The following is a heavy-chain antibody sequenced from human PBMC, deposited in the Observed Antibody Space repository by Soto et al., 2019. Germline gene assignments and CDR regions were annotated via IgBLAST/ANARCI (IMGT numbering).Heavy chain of an antibody. V-gene: IGHV4-61*01. CDR2: VHSSGST. D-gene: IGHD3-10*01. Sequence: PSETLSLTCFVSGGSVNNANYYWSWIRQPPGKGLEWIGYVHSSGSTYSNSSLKSRVTISIDTSKNQFSLKLKSATAADTAVYHCARKYRDYYNDWGQGILVTVSS. CDR3: ARKYRDYYND. CDR1: GGSVNNANYY. J-gene: IGHJ4*02.